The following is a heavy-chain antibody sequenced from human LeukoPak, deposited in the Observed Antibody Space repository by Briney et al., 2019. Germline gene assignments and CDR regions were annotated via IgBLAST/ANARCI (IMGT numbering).Heavy chain of an antibody. Sequence: SETLSLTCTVFGDSISSASFYWGWIRQPPGKGLEWIGSIYYTGSTYYNPFLKSRVAISVDPSQNQFSLKLTSATVADTAVYYCARGGAGYSDSSGYYKSPTHFDDCGQGTLVPVSS. V-gene: IGHV4-39*01. J-gene: IGHJ4*02. D-gene: IGHD3-22*01. CDR1: GDSISSASFY. CDR2: IYYTGST. CDR3: ARGGAGYSDSSGYYKSPTHFDD.